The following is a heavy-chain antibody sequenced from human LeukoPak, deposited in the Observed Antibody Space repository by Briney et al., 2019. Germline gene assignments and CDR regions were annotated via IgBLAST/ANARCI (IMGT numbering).Heavy chain of an antibody. D-gene: IGHD3-22*01. J-gene: IGHJ3*02. CDR1: GSSYTRYW. Sequence: GESLQTSCTGSGSSYTRYWIGGVHQMPGKGLEWMVIIYPGDSATSYSPSFQGQVTISADKTISTAYLQWSSLKASDTAMYYCARGGPHYFDSTGYSDAFDIWGQGTMVTVSS. CDR2: IYPGDSAT. CDR3: ARGGPHYFDSTGYSDAFDI. V-gene: IGHV5-51*07.